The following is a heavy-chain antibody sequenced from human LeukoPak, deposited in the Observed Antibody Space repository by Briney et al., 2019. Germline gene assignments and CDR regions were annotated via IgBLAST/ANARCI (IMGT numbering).Heavy chain of an antibody. J-gene: IGHJ3*02. CDR3: AREGPRYYYDSSGYLPPAFDI. CDR2: IIPIFGTA. Sequence: ASEKVSCKASGGTFSSYAISWVRQAPGQGLEWMGGIIPIFGTANYAQKFQGRVTITADESTSTAYMELSSLRSEDTAVYYCAREGPRYYYDSSGYLPPAFDIWGQGTMVTVSS. CDR1: GGTFSSYA. D-gene: IGHD3-22*01. V-gene: IGHV1-69*13.